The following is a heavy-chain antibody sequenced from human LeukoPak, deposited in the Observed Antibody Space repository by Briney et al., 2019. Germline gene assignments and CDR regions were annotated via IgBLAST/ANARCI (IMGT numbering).Heavy chain of an antibody. J-gene: IGHJ5*02. Sequence: SETLSLTCTVSGASVSSIRYSWGWIRQPPGKAFEWIGTVYYRGNTYYNPTLRGRVTISLDTSKSQFSLKVTSVIAADTAVYYCVRRRDCTSSSCYSGYFDPWGQGTQVTVSS. V-gene: IGHV4-39*01. CDR3: VRRRDCTSSSCYSGYFDP. D-gene: IGHD2-2*01. CDR2: VYYRGNT. CDR1: GASVSSIRYS.